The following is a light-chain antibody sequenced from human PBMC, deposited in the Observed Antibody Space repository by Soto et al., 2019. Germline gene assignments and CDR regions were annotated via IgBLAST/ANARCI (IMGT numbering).Light chain of an antibody. CDR2: GAS. CDR3: QQYYSWPLT. J-gene: IGKJ4*01. V-gene: IGKV3-15*01. Sequence: EILMTQSPVTLSVSPGERATLSCRASQSVSSDLVWYQRKPGQAPRPLIFGASTRATGVPARFTGSGSGTEFTLTITSLQSEDFAVYCCQQYYSWPLTFGGGTKVEIK. CDR1: QSVSSD.